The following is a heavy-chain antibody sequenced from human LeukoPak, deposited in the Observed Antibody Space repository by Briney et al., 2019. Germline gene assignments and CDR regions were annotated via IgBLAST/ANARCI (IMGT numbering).Heavy chain of an antibody. V-gene: IGHV3-23*01. CDR3: AKDKGDTIFGVVNFFFDY. CDR1: GFTFSSYG. D-gene: IGHD3-3*01. Sequence: GGSLRLSCAASGFTFSSYGMSWVRQAPGKGLEWVSAISGSGGSTYYADSVKGRFTISRDNSKNTLYLQMNSLRAEDTAVYYCAKDKGDTIFGVVNFFFDYWGQGTLVTVSS. CDR2: ISGSGGST. J-gene: IGHJ4*02.